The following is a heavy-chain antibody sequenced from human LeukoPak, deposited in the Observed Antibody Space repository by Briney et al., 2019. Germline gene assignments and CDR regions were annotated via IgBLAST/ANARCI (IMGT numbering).Heavy chain of an antibody. V-gene: IGHV3-21*01. Sequence: PGGSLRLSCAASGFTFSSYSMNWIRQAPGKGLEWVSSISGSSSYIYYADSVKGRFTISRANAKNSLYLQMNSLRAEDTAVYYCAKDGVPSRWFGRNYFDYWGQGTLVTVSS. CDR2: ISGSSSYI. CDR3: AKDGVPSRWFGRNYFDY. D-gene: IGHD3-10*01. J-gene: IGHJ4*02. CDR1: GFTFSSYS.